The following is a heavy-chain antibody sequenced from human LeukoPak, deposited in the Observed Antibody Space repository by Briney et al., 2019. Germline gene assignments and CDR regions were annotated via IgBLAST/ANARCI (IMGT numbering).Heavy chain of an antibody. CDR2: INSSSNTI. J-gene: IGHJ4*02. V-gene: IGHV3-48*02. CDR3: ARDFRYSFDY. Sequence: PGGSLRLSCAASGFTFSSYSMNWVRQAPGKGLEWVSYINSSSNTIYYADSVKGRFTISRDNAKKSLYMQMNSLRDENTAVYYCARDFRYSFDYWGQGTLVTVSS. D-gene: IGHD5-18*01. CDR1: GFTFSSYS.